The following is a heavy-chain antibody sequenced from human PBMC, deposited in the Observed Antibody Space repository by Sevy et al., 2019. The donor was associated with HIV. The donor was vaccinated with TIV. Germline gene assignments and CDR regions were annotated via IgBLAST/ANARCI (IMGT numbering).Heavy chain of an antibody. D-gene: IGHD6-6*01. Sequence: GGSLRLSCAASGFTFSSYGMHWVRQAPGKGLEWVAVIWYDGSNKYYADSVKGRFTISRDNSKNTLYLQMNSLRAEDTAVYYCARDRRGSSSGNWFDPWGQGTLVTVSS. CDR1: GFTFSSYG. J-gene: IGHJ5*02. CDR2: IWYDGSNK. V-gene: IGHV3-33*01. CDR3: ARDRRGSSSGNWFDP.